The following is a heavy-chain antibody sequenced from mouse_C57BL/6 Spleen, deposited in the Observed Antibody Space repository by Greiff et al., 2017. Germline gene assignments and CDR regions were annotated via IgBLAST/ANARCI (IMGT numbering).Heavy chain of an antibody. CDR2: INPNNGGT. CDR1: GYTFTDYY. V-gene: IGHV1-26*01. D-gene: IGHD1-1*01. Sequence: EVQLQQSGPELVKPGASVKISCKASGYTFTDYYMNWVKQSHGKSLEWIGDINPNNGGTSYNQKFKGKATLTVDKSSSTAYMELRSLTSEDSAVYYCARFPSYYGSRYAMDYWGQGTSVTVSS. CDR3: ARFPSYYGSRYAMDY. J-gene: IGHJ4*01.